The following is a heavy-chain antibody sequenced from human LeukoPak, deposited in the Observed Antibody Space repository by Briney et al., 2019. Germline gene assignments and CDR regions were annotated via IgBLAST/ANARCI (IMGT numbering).Heavy chain of an antibody. Sequence: GESLKISCKGSGYSFTSYGISWVRQAPGQGLEWMGWISAYNGNTNYAQKLQGRVTMTTDTSTSTAYMELRSLRSDDTAVYYCARDRPHYYYDSSGYLLWGQGTLVTVSS. CDR3: ARDRPHYYYDSSGYLL. J-gene: IGHJ4*02. D-gene: IGHD3-22*01. CDR1: GYSFTSYG. V-gene: IGHV1-18*01. CDR2: ISAYNGNT.